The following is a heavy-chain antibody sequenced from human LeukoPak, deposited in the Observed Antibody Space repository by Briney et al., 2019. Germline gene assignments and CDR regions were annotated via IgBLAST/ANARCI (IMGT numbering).Heavy chain of an antibody. V-gene: IGHV3-72*01. J-gene: IGHJ5*02. CDR1: GFTFSDHY. CDR3: ARVARGGFDP. Sequence: AGGSLRLSCAASGFTFSDHYMDWVRQAPGKGLEWVGRTRNKANSYTTEYAASVKGRFTISRDDSKNSLYLQMNSLKTEDTAVYYCARVARGGFDPWGQGTLVTVSS. CDR2: TRNKANSYTT.